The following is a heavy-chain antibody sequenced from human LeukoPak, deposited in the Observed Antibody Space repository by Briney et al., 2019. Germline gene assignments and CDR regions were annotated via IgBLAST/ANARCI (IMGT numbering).Heavy chain of an antibody. CDR2: ISTYNGNT. CDR1: GYTFTNYG. CDR3: ARGSITMVRGTIWFDP. Sequence: ASVKVSCKASGYTFTNYGISWVRQAPGQGLEWMGWISTYNGNTAYAQKFQGRVTMTTDTSTTTAYMELRSLKSDDTAVYYCARGSITMVRGTIWFDPWGQGTLVTVSS. J-gene: IGHJ5*02. V-gene: IGHV1-18*01. D-gene: IGHD3-10*01.